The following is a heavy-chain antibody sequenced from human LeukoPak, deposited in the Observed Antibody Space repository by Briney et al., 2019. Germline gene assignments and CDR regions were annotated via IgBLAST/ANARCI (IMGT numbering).Heavy chain of an antibody. CDR2: ISSSSSYI. D-gene: IGHD5-24*01. Sequence: GGSLRLSCAASGFTFSSYSMNWVRQAPGKGLEWVSSISSSSSYIYYADSVKGRFTISRDNAKNSLYLQMNSPGAEETAFYCCAIDRGDGDSPSRFDYWGQGTLVTVSS. CDR3: AIDRGDGDSPSRFDY. J-gene: IGHJ4*02. V-gene: IGHV3-21*01. CDR1: GFTFSSYS.